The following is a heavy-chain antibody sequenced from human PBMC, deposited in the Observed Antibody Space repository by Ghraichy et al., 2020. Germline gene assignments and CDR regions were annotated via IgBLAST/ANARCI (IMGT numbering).Heavy chain of an antibody. CDR3: ARGVMATGFDFDY. D-gene: IGHD3-16*01. CDR1: GFTFSSYA. J-gene: IGHJ4*02. CDR2: ISYDGSNK. Sequence: GGSLRLSCAASGFTFSSYAMHWVRQAPGKGLEWVAVISYDGSNKYYADSVKGRFTISRDNSKNTLYLQMNSLRAEDTAVYYCARGVMATGFDFDYWGQGTLVTVSS. V-gene: IGHV3-30-3*01.